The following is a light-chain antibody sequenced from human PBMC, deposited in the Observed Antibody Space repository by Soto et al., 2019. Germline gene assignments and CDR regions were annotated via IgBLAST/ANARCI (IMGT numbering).Light chain of an antibody. CDR2: DAS. V-gene: IGKV3-11*01. Sequence: EIVLTQSPATLSLSPGERATLSCRASQSVDGYLAWYQQKPGQAPRLLIYDASNRATGIPARVSGSGSGTDFTLTISSREPEDFAVYYCQQRSNWSWTFGQGTKLEIK. CDR1: QSVDGY. CDR3: QQRSNWSWT. J-gene: IGKJ2*01.